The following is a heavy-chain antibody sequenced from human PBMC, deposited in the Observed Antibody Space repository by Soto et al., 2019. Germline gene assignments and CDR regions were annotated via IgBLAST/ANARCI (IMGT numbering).Heavy chain of an antibody. CDR3: ASNTRYDPPDY. V-gene: IGHV3-23*01. CDR1: GFTFSSYA. D-gene: IGHD3-16*01. J-gene: IGHJ4*02. CDR2: ISVSGGST. Sequence: EVQLLESGVGLVQPGGSLRLSVAASGFTFSSYAMSWVRQAPGKGLAWVSGISVSGGSTYYADSGRGRFTLSRDNSKNTLYLHMNSLRAEDTAVYYCASNTRYDPPDYWGQGTLVTVSS.